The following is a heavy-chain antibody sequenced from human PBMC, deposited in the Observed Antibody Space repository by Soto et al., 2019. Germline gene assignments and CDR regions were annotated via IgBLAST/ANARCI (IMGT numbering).Heavy chain of an antibody. V-gene: IGHV2-5*02. Sequence: QITLKESGPTLVKPTQTLTLTCTFSGFSLSTGGVGVGWIRQPPGKALEWLALIYWDDDKRYSPSLKSRLTITKDTSKNQVVLRMTDMDPVDTATYHCAHILDRNCYPDYWGQGTLVTVSS. J-gene: IGHJ4*02. CDR1: GFSLSTGGVG. D-gene: IGHD3-22*01. CDR2: IYWDDDK. CDR3: AHILDRNCYPDY.